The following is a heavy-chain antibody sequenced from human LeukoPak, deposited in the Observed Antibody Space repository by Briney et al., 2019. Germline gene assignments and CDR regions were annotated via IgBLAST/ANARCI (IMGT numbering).Heavy chain of an antibody. V-gene: IGHV4-61*02. CDR2: IYTSGST. J-gene: IGHJ6*02. D-gene: IGHD2-2*02. Sequence: SETLSLTCTVSGGSISSGSYYWSWIRQPAGKGLEWIGRIYTSGSTNYNPSLKSRFTISVDTSKNQFSLKLSSVTAADTAVYYCARERRPAAIGWDYFYYYGMDVWGQGTTVTVSS. CDR3: ARERRPAAIGWDYFYYYGMDV. CDR1: GGSISSGSYY.